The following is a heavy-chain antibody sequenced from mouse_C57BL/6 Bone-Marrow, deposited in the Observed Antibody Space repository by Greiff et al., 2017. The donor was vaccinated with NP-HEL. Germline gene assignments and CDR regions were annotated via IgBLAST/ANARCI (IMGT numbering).Heavy chain of an antibody. Sequence: EVQLQQSGPELVQPGASVKISCKASGYSFTGYYMNWVKQSPEKSLEWIGEINPSTGGTTYNQKFKAKATLTVDKSSSTAYMQLKSLTSKDSAVYYCARTGLRQFAYWGQETLVTVSA. J-gene: IGHJ3*01. CDR2: INPSTGGT. D-gene: IGHD2-4*01. CDR3: ARTGLRQFAY. V-gene: IGHV1-42*01. CDR1: GYSFTGYY.